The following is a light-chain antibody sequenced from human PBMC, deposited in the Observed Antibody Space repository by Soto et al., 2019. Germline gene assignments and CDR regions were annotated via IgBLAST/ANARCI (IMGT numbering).Light chain of an antibody. CDR1: QGISNY. CDR3: QKYNSAPQGVT. J-gene: IGKJ2*01. CDR2: AAS. V-gene: IGKV1-27*01. Sequence: DIQMTQSPSSLSASVGDRVTITCRASQGISNYLAWYQQKPGKVPKLLIYAASTLQSGVLSRFSGSGSGTDFTLTISSLQPEDVATYYCQKYNSAPQGVTFGQGTKLEIK.